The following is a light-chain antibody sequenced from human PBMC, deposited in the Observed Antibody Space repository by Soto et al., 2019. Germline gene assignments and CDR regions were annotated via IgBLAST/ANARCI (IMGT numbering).Light chain of an antibody. Sequence: QSVLTQPPSVSGAPGQRVTISCTGSSSNIGAGYDVHWYQQLPGTASKLLIYANSYRTSGGPDRFSVSKSGTPASLAITGLQAEYGADYYCQSYDSSLSGYGFGTGTQVPAL. J-gene: IGLJ1*01. CDR2: ANS. CDR1: SSNIGAGYD. CDR3: QSYDSSLSGYG. V-gene: IGLV1-40*01.